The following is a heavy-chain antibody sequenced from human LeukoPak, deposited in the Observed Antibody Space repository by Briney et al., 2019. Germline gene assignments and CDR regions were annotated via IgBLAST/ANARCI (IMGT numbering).Heavy chain of an antibody. J-gene: IGHJ6*02. CDR2: IIPILGIA. CDR3: ARITMVRGVADYYYYGMDV. CDR1: GGTFSSYA. D-gene: IGHD3-10*01. Sequence: SVKVSCKASGGTFSSYAISWVRQAPGRGLEWMGRIIPILGIANYAQKFQGRVTITADKSTSTAYMELSSLRSEDTAVYYCARITMVRGVADYYYYGMDVWGQGTTVTVSS. V-gene: IGHV1-69*04.